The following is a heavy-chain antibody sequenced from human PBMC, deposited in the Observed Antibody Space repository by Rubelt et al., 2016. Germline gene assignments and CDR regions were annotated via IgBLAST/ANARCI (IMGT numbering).Heavy chain of an antibody. Sequence: TNYNPSLKSRVTISVDTSKKQFSLKLSSETAADTAVYYCARRARPTYYYDSSGYFTWGQGTLVTVSS. CDR2: T. V-gene: IGHV4-34*01. J-gene: IGHJ5*02. D-gene: IGHD3-22*01. CDR3: ARRARPTYYYDSSGYFT.